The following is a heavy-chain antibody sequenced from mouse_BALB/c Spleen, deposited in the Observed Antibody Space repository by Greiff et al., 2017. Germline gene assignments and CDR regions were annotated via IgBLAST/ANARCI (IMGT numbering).Heavy chain of an antibody. V-gene: IGHV3-2*02. J-gene: IGHJ2*01. CDR3: AKLGRGGFDY. D-gene: IGHD4-1*01. CDR1: GYSITSDYA. CDR2: ISYSGST. Sequence: EVKLQESGPGLVKPSQSLSLTCTVTGYSITSDYAWNWIRQFPGNKLEWMGYISYSGSTSYNPSLKSRISITRDTSKNQFFLQLNSVTTEDTATYYCAKLGRGGFDYWGQGTTLTVSS.